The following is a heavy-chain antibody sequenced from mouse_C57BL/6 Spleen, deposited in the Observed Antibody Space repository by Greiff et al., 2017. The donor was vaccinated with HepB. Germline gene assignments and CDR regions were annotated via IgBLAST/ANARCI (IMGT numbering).Heavy chain of an antibody. Sequence: QVQLQQPGAELVRPGTSVKLSCKASGYTFTSYWMHWVKQRPGQGLEWIGVIDPSDSYTNYNQKFKGKAKLTVDTSSSTAYMQLSSLTSEDSAVYYCARHYGSSPLDYWGQGTTLTVSS. CDR2: IDPSDSYT. J-gene: IGHJ2*01. CDR3: ARHYGSSPLDY. V-gene: IGHV1-59*01. D-gene: IGHD1-1*01. CDR1: GYTFTSYW.